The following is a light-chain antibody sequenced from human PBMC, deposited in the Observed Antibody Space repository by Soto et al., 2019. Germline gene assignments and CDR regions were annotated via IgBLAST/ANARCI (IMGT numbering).Light chain of an antibody. Sequence: QSALTQPASVSGSPGQSITISCTGTSSDVGGYNYVSWYQQHPGKAPKLMIYEVSNRPSGVSNRFSGSKSGNTAALTIYGLQAEDEADYYCSSYTTSRTHWVFGGGTQLTVL. CDR3: SSYTTSRTHWV. CDR2: EVS. V-gene: IGLV2-14*01. CDR1: SSDVGGYNY. J-gene: IGLJ3*02.